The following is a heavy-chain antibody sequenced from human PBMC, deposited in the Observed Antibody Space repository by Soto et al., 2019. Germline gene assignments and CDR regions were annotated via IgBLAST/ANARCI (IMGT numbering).Heavy chain of an antibody. V-gene: IGHV1-18*01. CDR1: GYTFTSYG. CDR2: ISTHNGDT. Sequence: ASVKVSCKISGYTFTSYGISWVRQAPGQGLEWMGWISTHNGDTNFAQKFQGRVTLTTDTSTNTAYMDLRSLTSDDTAVYYCARGYDILTGLAYYYGMDVWGQGTLVTSP. CDR3: ARGYDILTGLAYYYGMDV. J-gene: IGHJ6*02. D-gene: IGHD3-9*01.